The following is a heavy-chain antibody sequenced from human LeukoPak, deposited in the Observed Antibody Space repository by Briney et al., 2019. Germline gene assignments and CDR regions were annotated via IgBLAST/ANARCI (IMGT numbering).Heavy chain of an antibody. V-gene: IGHV3-23*01. Sequence: ASLRLSCAASGFTFSNYAMSWVRQAPGKGLDWVSAITGSGGNTYYADSVKGRFTISRDNSENTLYLQMNSLRAEDTAVYYCAKWGDYDVLTGYYVSDYWGQGALVTVSS. CDR2: ITGSGGNT. CDR1: GFTFSNYA. J-gene: IGHJ4*02. CDR3: AKWGDYDVLTGYYVSDY. D-gene: IGHD3-9*01.